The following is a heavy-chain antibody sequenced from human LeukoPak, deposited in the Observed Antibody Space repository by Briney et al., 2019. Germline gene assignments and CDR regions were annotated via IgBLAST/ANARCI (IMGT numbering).Heavy chain of an antibody. CDR1: GFTSSTYG. CDR3: AKTARGISAWFDY. J-gene: IGHJ4*02. V-gene: IGHV3-30*18. Sequence: PGGSLRLSCAASGFTSSTYGMHWVRQAPGKGREGVAVISHDGSDKYYTDSVKGRFTISRDNSKNTLYLQMNSLRAEDTAMYYCAKTARGISAWFDYWGQGTLVTVSS. D-gene: IGHD6-6*01. CDR2: ISHDGSDK.